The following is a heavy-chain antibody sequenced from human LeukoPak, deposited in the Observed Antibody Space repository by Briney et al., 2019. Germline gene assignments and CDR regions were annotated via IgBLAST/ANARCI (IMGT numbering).Heavy chain of an antibody. Sequence: PGGSLRLSCAASGFTFSNYAMNWVRQAPGKGLEWVSGISGNGGSTYYADSVKGRFTISRDNSKNTLYVQMNSLRAEDTAVYYCTRDQYNDGPGDYWGQGTLVTVSS. J-gene: IGHJ4*02. CDR1: GFTFSNYA. D-gene: IGHD3-10*01. CDR2: ISGNGGST. CDR3: TRDQYNDGPGDY. V-gene: IGHV3-23*01.